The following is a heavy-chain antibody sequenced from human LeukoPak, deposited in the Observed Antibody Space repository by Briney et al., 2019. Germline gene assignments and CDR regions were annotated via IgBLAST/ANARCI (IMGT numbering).Heavy chain of an antibody. J-gene: IGHJ6*04. CDR3: AELGITMIGGV. CDR1: VFTFSSYG. D-gene: IGHD3-10*02. Sequence: GGTLRLSCAASVFTFSSYGMSWARQAPGKGREWVSYISSSGSTIYYADSVKGRFTISRDNAKNSLYLQMNSLRAEDTAVYYCAELGITMIGGVWGKGTKVTISS. CDR2: ISSSGSTI. V-gene: IGHV3-48*04.